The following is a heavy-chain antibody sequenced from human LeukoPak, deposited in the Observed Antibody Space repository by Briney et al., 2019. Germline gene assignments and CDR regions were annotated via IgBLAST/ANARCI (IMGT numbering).Heavy chain of an antibody. J-gene: IGHJ6*03. CDR2: IRYDGSNK. D-gene: IGHD4-17*01. CDR1: GFTFSSYG. CDR3: AKGRDGDYPGWDYYYYMDV. Sequence: GGSLRLSCAASGFTFSSYGMHWVRQAPGKGLEWVAFIRYDGSNKYYADSVKGRFTISRDNSKNTLYLQMNSLRAEDTAVYYCAKGRDGDYPGWDYYYYMDVWGKGTTVTVSS. V-gene: IGHV3-30*02.